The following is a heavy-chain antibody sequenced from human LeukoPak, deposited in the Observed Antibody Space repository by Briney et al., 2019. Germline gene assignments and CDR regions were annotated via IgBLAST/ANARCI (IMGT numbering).Heavy chain of an antibody. CDR1: GVSISSGSYY. Sequence: SETLSLTCTVSGVSISSGSYYWSWIRQPAGKGLEWIGRIYTSGSTNYNPSLKSRVTISVDTSKNQFSLKLSSVTAADTAVYYCARRSYDFWSGYYGGNAFDIWGQGTMVTVSS. J-gene: IGHJ3*02. V-gene: IGHV4-61*02. CDR3: ARRSYDFWSGYYGGNAFDI. D-gene: IGHD3-3*01. CDR2: IYTSGST.